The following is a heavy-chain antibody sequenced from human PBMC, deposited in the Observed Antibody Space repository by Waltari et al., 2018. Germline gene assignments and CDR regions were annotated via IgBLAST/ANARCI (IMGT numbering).Heavy chain of an antibody. CDR2: ISYDGSNK. V-gene: IGHV3-30-3*01. CDR3: ARVGVPTKTTYYYDSSGYYWGFYYFDY. CDR1: SSYA. J-gene: IGHJ4*02. Sequence: SSYAMHWVRQAPGKGLEWVAVISYDGSNKYYADSVKGRFTISRDNSKNTLYLQMNSLRAEDTAVYYCARVGVPTKTTYYYDSSGYYWGFYYFDYWGQGTLVTVSS. D-gene: IGHD3-22*01.